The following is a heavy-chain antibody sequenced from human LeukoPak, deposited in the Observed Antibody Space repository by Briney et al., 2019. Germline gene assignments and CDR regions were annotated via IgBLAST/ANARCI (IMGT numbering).Heavy chain of an antibody. CDR3: AKVRDTREWYKDAFDV. CDR1: GFTFSSYA. CDR2: ITGTGGHT. D-gene: IGHD3-3*01. V-gene: IGHV3-23*01. J-gene: IGHJ3*01. Sequence: GGSLRLSCAASGFTFSSYAVSWVRQAPGEGLEWVSAITGTGGHTYYVASVKGRFTVSRDNSRNTLDLQMSSLRGEDSAIYYCAKVRDTREWYKDAFDVWGQGTRVTVSS.